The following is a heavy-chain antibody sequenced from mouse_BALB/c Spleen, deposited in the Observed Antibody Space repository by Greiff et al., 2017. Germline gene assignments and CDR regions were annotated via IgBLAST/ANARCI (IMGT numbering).Heavy chain of an antibody. V-gene: IGHV1-80*01. CDR3: ARHGLGLSWFAY. Sequence: QVQLQQSGAELVRPGSSVKISCKASGYAFSSYWMNWVKQRPGQGLEWIGEIYPGDGDTNYNGKFKGKATLTADKSSSTAYMQLSSLTSEDSAVYFCARHGLGLSWFAYWGQGTLVTVSA. J-gene: IGHJ3*01. D-gene: IGHD4-1*01. CDR2: IYPGDGDT. CDR1: GYAFSSYW.